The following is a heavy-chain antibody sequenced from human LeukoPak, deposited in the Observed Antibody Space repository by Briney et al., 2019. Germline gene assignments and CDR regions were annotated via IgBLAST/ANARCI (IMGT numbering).Heavy chain of an antibody. D-gene: IGHD6-19*01. CDR1: GFTFGAYT. CDR3: ARDFFHSSASRPFDY. CDR2: IYSRSESI. Sequence: KSGGSLRLSCAASGFTFGAYTINWVRQAPGKGLEWVSCIYSRSESILYADSVKGRFTISRDNAENSMYLQMDSLRDEDTAVYYCARDFFHSSASRPFDYWGQGTLVTVSS. V-gene: IGHV3-21*01. J-gene: IGHJ4*02.